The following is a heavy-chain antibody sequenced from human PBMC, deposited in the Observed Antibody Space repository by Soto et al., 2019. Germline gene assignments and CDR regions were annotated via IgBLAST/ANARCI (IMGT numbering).Heavy chain of an antibody. J-gene: IGHJ4*02. D-gene: IGHD2-2*01. Sequence: EVQLLESGGGLVQPGGSLRLSCAASGFTFSSYAMSWVRQAPGMGLEWVSGIIGSGTSTYYADSVKGRFTISRDNSKNTLFLQMNSLRAGDTAVYYCAKGKGLTVSSTNYWGQGTLVTVSS. CDR3: AKGKGLTVSSTNY. V-gene: IGHV3-23*01. CDR2: IIGSGTST. CDR1: GFTFSSYA.